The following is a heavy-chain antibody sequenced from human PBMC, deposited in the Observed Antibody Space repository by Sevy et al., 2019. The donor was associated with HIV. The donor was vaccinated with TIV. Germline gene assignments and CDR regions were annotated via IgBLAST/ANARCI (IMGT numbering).Heavy chain of an antibody. V-gene: IGHV1-69*13. CDR3: ARTYYDFWSGYYNYYYYGMDV. CDR1: GGTFSSYA. J-gene: IGHJ6*02. D-gene: IGHD3-3*01. CDR2: IIPIFGTA. Sequence: ASVKVSCKASGGTFSSYAISWVRQAPGQGLEWMGGIIPIFGTANYAQKFQGRVTITADESTSTAYMELSSLRSEDTAVYYCARTYYDFWSGYYNYYYYGMDVWGQRTTVTVSS.